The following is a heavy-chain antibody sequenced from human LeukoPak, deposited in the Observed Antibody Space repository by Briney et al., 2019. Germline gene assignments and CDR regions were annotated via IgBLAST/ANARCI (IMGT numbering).Heavy chain of an antibody. J-gene: IGHJ4*02. D-gene: IGHD4-23*01. CDR1: GYTFTNYY. Sequence: ASVRVSFTASGYTFTNYYMHWVRQAPGQGGEWMGIINPSGGSTSYAQKFQGRVTMTRDMSTSTVYMELSSLRSEDTAVYYCARENDYGGNSEDYWGQGTLVTVSS. V-gene: IGHV1-46*01. CDR2: INPSGGST. CDR3: ARENDYGGNSEDY.